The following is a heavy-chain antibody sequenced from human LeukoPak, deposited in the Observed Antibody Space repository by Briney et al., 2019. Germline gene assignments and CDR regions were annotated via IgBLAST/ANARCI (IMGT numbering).Heavy chain of an antibody. Sequence: PGRSLRLSCAASGFTFSSYGMHWVRQAPGKGLEWVAVTSHDGGNQYYADSVKGRFTISRDNSKNTLYLQMNSLRAEDTAVYYCAKDPLVHPYTVTPNYFDYWGQGTLVTVSS. CDR1: GFTFSSYG. J-gene: IGHJ4*02. CDR3: AKDPLVHPYTVTPNYFDY. D-gene: IGHD4-17*01. V-gene: IGHV3-30*18. CDR2: TSHDGGNQ.